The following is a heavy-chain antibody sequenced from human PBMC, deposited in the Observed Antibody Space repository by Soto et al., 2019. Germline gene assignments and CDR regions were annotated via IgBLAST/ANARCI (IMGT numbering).Heavy chain of an antibody. D-gene: IGHD3-22*01. Sequence: QITLKESGPTLVKPTQTLTLTCTFSGFSLSTSGVGVGWIRQPPGKALERLALIYWDDDKRYSPSLKSRLTITKDTSKNQVVLTMTNMDPVDTATYYCAHRRRYYDSSGYYYLDYWGQGTLVTVSS. V-gene: IGHV2-5*02. CDR2: IYWDDDK. CDR1: GFSLSTSGVG. J-gene: IGHJ4*02. CDR3: AHRRRYYDSSGYYYLDY.